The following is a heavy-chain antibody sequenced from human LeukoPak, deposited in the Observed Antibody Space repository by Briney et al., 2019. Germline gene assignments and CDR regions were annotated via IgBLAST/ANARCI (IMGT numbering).Heavy chain of an antibody. J-gene: IGHJ5*02. Sequence: SVKVSCKASGGTFSSYAISWVRQAPGQGLEWMGRIIPIFGIANYAQKFQGGVTITADKSTSTAYMELSSLRSEDTAVYYCARDGRNNWFDPWGQGTLVTVSS. D-gene: IGHD1-26*01. CDR1: GGTFSSYA. CDR2: IIPIFGIA. V-gene: IGHV1-69*04. CDR3: ARDGRNNWFDP.